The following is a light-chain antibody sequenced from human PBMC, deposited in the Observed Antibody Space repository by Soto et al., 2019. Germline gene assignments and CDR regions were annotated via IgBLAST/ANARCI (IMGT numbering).Light chain of an antibody. CDR3: QQYNNWWT. Sequence: EIVMTQSPATLSVXPGERATLSCRASQSVSSNLAWYQQKPGQAPRLLIYGASTRATGIPARFSGSGSGTEFTLTISSLQSEDFAVYYCQQYNNWWTFGQGTKVDIK. CDR1: QSVSSN. CDR2: GAS. J-gene: IGKJ1*01. V-gene: IGKV3-15*01.